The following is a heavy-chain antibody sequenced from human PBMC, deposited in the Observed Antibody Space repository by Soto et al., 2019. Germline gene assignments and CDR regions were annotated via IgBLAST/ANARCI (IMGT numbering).Heavy chain of an antibody. CDR2: INHSGST. CDR1: GGSFSGYY. V-gene: IGHV4-34*01. CDR3: ARASYDYIWGSYRRSGGGYYMDV. J-gene: IGHJ6*03. D-gene: IGHD3-16*02. Sequence: QVQLQQWGAGLLKPSETLSLTCAVYGGSFSGYYWSWIRQPPGKGLEWVGEINHSGSTNYNPSLKRRVTISVDTSKNQFSLKLSSVTAADTAVYYCARASYDYIWGSYRRSGGGYYMDVWGKGTTVTVSS.